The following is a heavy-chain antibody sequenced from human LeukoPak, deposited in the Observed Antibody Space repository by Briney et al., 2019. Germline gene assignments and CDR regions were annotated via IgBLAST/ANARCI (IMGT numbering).Heavy chain of an antibody. CDR2: INPNGGGT. Sequence: ASVKVSCKASGYTFTGYYMHWVRQAPGQGLEWMGWINPNGGGTNYAQKFQGRVTMTRDTSISTAYMELSRLRSDDTAVYYCARVIFVLRLDRGYSYGSLGYWGQGTLVTVSS. J-gene: IGHJ4*02. V-gene: IGHV1-2*02. CDR1: GYTFTGYY. CDR3: ARVIFVLRLDRGYSYGSLGY. D-gene: IGHD5-18*01.